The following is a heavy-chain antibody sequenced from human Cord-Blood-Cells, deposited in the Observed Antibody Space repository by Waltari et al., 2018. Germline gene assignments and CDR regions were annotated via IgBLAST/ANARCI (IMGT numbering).Heavy chain of an antibody. D-gene: IGHD2-8*02. Sequence: QVQLQQWGAGLLKPSETLSLTCAVYGGSFSGSYWSWLRPPPGKGRELLGEINHSGSTNYDPSLKRRVTISVDTSKNQFSLKLGSVTAAGTAVYYCARGLHARGYWADYFDYWGQGTLVTVSS. CDR1: GGSFSGSY. V-gene: IGHV4-34*01. J-gene: IGHJ4*02. CDR2: INHSGST. CDR3: ARGLHARGYWADYFDY.